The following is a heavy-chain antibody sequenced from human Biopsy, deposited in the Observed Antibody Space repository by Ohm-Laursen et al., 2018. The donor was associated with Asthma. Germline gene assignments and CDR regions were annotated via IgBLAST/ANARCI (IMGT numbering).Heavy chain of an antibody. V-gene: IGHV3-30*18. CDR1: EFVFRSHA. D-gene: IGHD3-3*01. J-gene: IGHJ3*02. CDR3: AKERYYDFWSGYPI. Sequence: SLRLSCAASEFVFRSHAMHWVRQAPGKGLEWVAVMSFDGRQTYYADSVKGRFTISRDNSKNTLYLQMNSLRAEDTAVYYCAKERYYDFWSGYPIWGQGTMVTVSS. CDR2: MSFDGRQT.